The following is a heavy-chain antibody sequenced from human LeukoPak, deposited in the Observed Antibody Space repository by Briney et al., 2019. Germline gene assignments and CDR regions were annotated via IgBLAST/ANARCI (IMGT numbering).Heavy chain of an antibody. Sequence: GASVKVSCKASGYTFTSYDINWVRQATGQRLEWMGWINAGNGNTKYSQKFQGRVTITRDTSASTAYMELSSLRSEDTAVYYCARAWQQLPHYWGQGTLVTVSS. CDR2: INAGNGNT. J-gene: IGHJ4*02. CDR3: ARAWQQLPHY. V-gene: IGHV1-3*01. CDR1: GYTFTSYD. D-gene: IGHD6-13*01.